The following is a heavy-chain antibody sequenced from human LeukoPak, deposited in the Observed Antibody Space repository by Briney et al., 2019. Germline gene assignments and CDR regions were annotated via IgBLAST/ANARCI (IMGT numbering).Heavy chain of an antibody. Sequence: SETLSLTSTVSGGSISSSSYYWGWIRQPPGKGLEWIGSIYYSGSTYYNPSLKSRVTISVDTSKNQFSLKLSSVTAADTAVYYCARQVRDGDYEDYFDYWGQGTLVTVSS. CDR1: GGSISSSSYY. V-gene: IGHV4-39*01. D-gene: IGHD4-17*01. CDR2: IYYSGST. J-gene: IGHJ4*02. CDR3: ARQVRDGDYEDYFDY.